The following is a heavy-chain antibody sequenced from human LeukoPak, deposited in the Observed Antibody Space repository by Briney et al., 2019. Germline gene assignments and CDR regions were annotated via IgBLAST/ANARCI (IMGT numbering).Heavy chain of an antibody. Sequence: ASVKVSCKASGHTFTGYYMHWVRQAPGQGVEWMGRINPNRGGTNYAQKFRGRVTMTRETSISTAYMELSRLRSDDTAVYYCARVLGYCSGGNCYWFDPWGQGTLVTVSS. CDR1: GHTFTGYY. CDR3: ARVLGYCSGGNCYWFDP. CDR2: INPNRGGT. V-gene: IGHV1-2*06. J-gene: IGHJ5*02. D-gene: IGHD2-15*01.